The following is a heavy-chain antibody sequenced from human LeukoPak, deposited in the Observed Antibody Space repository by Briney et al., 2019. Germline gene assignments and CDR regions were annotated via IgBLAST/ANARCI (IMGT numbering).Heavy chain of an antibody. Sequence: AGGSLRLSCAASGFTFSSYWMSWVRQAPGKGLEWVSAISGSGGSTYYADSVKGRFTISRDNSKNTLYLQMNSLRAEDTAVYYCAKDRGYYDFWSGFDYWGQGTLVTVSS. V-gene: IGHV3-23*01. CDR2: ISGSGGST. CDR1: GFTFSSYW. CDR3: AKDRGYYDFWSGFDY. J-gene: IGHJ4*02. D-gene: IGHD3-3*01.